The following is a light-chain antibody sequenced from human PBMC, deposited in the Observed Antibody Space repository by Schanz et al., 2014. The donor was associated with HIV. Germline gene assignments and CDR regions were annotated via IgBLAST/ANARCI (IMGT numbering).Light chain of an antibody. J-gene: IGKJ5*01. Sequence: EIVLTQSPATLSLSPGERATLSCRASQSVSSYLAWYQQKPGQAPRLLIYDASNRATGIPARFSGSGSETDFTLTISGLEPEDFAVYYCQQRSNWPPLFGQGTRLEIK. CDR1: QSVSSY. CDR2: DAS. V-gene: IGKV3-11*01. CDR3: QQRSNWPPL.